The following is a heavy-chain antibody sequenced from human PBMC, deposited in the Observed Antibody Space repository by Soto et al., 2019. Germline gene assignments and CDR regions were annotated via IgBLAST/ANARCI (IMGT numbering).Heavy chain of an antibody. J-gene: IGHJ6*03. CDR2: IYYSGST. V-gene: IGHV4-59*01. Sequence: SETLSLTCTVSGGSISSYYWSWIRQPPGKGLEWIGYIYYSGSTNYNPSLKSRVTISVDTSKNQFSLKLSSVTAADTAVYYCARLQLELRFVYYYYMDVWGKGTTVTVSS. CDR3: ARLQLELRFVYYYYMDV. CDR1: GGSISSYY. D-gene: IGHD1-7*01.